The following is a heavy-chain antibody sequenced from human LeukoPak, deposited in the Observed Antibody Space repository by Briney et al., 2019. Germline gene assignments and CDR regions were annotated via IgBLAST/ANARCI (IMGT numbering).Heavy chain of an antibody. V-gene: IGHV3-20*04. Sequence: GGSLRLSCAASGFTFDDYGMSWVRQAPGKGLEWVSGINWNGGRAGHADSVKGRFTISRDNAKNSLYLQMNSLRAEDTAVYYCARDYGSGYYGVDYWGQGTLVTVSS. CDR3: ARDYGSGYYGVDY. CDR1: GFTFDDYG. D-gene: IGHD3-3*01. J-gene: IGHJ4*02. CDR2: INWNGGRA.